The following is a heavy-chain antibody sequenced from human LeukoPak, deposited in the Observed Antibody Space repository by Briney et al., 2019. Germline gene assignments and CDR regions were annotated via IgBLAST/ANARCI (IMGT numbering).Heavy chain of an antibody. V-gene: IGHV1-8*02. CDR3: ARGRRSGSYGT. CDR1: GYSFTGYY. J-gene: IGHJ5*02. Sequence: ASVKVSCKASGYSFTGYYMHRVRQAPGQGLEWMGWMNPNSGNTGYAQKFQGRVTMTRNTSISTAYMELSSLRSEDTAVYYCARGRRSGSYGTWGQGTLVTVSS. CDR2: MNPNSGNT. D-gene: IGHD1-26*01.